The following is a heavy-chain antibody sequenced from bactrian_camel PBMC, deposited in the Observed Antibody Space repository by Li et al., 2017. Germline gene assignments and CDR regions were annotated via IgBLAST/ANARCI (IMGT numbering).Heavy chain of an antibody. V-gene: IGHV3S1*01. Sequence: VQLVESGGGSVQAGGSLRLSCAASGYTYRRYCMGWFRQAPGKEREGVAVISTGGGSTYYANSVKGRFTISQDNAKNTLYLQMNSLKPEDMAAYYCAGGTISEGLYYWGQGTQVTVS. J-gene: IGHJ4*01. CDR2: ISTGGGST. CDR3: AGGTISEGLYY. D-gene: IGHD7*01. CDR1: GYTYRRYC.